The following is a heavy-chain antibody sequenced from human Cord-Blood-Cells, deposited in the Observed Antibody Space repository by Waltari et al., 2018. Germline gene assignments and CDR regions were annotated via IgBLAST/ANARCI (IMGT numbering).Heavy chain of an antibody. CDR3: ATSLTGQIGAFDI. V-gene: IGHV4-59*11. Sequence: QVQLQESGPGLVKPSETLSLPCTVSGGSISSHYWSWIRQPPGKGLEWIGYIYYSGSTNYNPSLKSRVTISVDTSKNQFSLKLSSVTAADTAVYYCATSLTGQIGAFDIWGQGTMVTVSS. CDR2: IYYSGST. CDR1: GGSISSHY. J-gene: IGHJ3*02. D-gene: IGHD3-9*01.